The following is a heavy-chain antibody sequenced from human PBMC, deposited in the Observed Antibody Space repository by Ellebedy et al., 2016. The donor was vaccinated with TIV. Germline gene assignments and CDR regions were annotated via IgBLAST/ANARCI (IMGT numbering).Heavy chain of an antibody. CDR1: GYTFSNHW. CDR3: ATPLTGATGGMYV. CDR2: IYPGDSDA. V-gene: IGHV5-51*01. J-gene: IGHJ6*02. Sequence: GESLKISCKGSGYTFSNHWIAWVRRRPGKGLEWMGIIYPGDSDARYSPSFHGQVTMSVDRSINTAYLQWSRVRASDTATYFCATPLTGATGGMYVWGQGTTVSVSS. D-gene: IGHD1-1*01.